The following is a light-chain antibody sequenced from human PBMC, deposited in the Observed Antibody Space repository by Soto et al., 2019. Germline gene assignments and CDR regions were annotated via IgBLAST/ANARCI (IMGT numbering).Light chain of an antibody. CDR1: SSDVGSYNF. V-gene: IGLV2-8*01. J-gene: IGLJ2*01. CDR3: SAYTHSNTVI. Sequence: QSALTQPPSASGSPGQSVTISCTGTSSDVGSYNFVSWYQQHPGEVPKLMIYEVIKRPSGISDRFSGSKSGNTASLTISGLQAEDEADYYCSAYTHSNTVIFGGGTKLTVL. CDR2: EVI.